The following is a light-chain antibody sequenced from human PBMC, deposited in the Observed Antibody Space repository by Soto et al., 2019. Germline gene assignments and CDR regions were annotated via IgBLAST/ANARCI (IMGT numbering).Light chain of an antibody. J-gene: IGKJ3*01. CDR3: QQYGNSPPAFT. CDR2: GAS. Sequence: EIVLTQSPGTLSLSPGERATLSCRASQTVTSSYLAWYQQKPGQAPRLLIYGASNRATGIPDRFSGSGSGTDFTLTISRLEPEDFAVYYCQQYGNSPPAFTFGPGTKVEIK. V-gene: IGKV3-20*01. CDR1: QTVTSSY.